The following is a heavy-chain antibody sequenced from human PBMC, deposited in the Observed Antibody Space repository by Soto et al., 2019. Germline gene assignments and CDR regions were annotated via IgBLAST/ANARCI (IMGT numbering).Heavy chain of an antibody. V-gene: IGHV1-58*02. Sequence: SVKVSCKASGYTFTSYYMHWVRQAPGQGLEWIGWIVVGSGNTNYAQKFQERVTITRDMSTSTAYMELSSLRSEDTAVYYCAALPMRRGYSYGYRDYWGQGTLVTVSS. J-gene: IGHJ4*02. CDR3: AALPMRRGYSYGYRDY. CDR2: IVVGSGNT. D-gene: IGHD5-18*01. CDR1: GYTFTSYY.